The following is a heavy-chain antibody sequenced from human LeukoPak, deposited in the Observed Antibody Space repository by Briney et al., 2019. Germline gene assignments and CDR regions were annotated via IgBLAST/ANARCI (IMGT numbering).Heavy chain of an antibody. J-gene: IGHJ4*02. Sequence: PGRSLRLSCAASGFTFSSYGMHWVRQAPGKGLEWVAVIWYDGSNKYYADSVKGRFTISRDNSKNTPYLQMNSLRAEDTAVYYCSRRMVFLGLGVDFWGQGTLVTVFS. CDR2: IWYDGSNK. CDR1: GFTFSSYG. CDR3: SRRMVFLGLGVDF. V-gene: IGHV3-33*01. D-gene: IGHD3-16*01.